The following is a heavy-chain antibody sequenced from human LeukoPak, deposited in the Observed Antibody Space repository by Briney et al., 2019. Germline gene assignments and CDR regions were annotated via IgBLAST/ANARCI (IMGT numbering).Heavy chain of an antibody. Sequence: ASVKVSRKASGYTFTSYAMHWVRQAPGQRLEWMGWINAGNGNTKYSQKFQGRVTITRDTSASTAYMELSSLRSEDTAVYYCARGGYGSGSYNYFDYWGQGTLVTVSS. CDR2: INAGNGNT. CDR1: GYTFTSYA. J-gene: IGHJ4*02. V-gene: IGHV1-3*01. CDR3: ARGGYGSGSYNYFDY. D-gene: IGHD3-10*01.